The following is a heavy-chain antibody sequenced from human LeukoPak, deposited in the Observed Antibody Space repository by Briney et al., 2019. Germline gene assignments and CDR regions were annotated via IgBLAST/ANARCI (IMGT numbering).Heavy chain of an antibody. CDR2: IIPIFGTA. CDR3: ARDAYYYDSSGWRGYYFDY. D-gene: IGHD3-22*01. J-gene: IGHJ4*02. V-gene: IGHV1-69*13. CDR1: GGTFSSYA. Sequence: ASVKVSCKASGGTFSSYAISWVRQAPGQGLEWMGGIIPIFGTANYAQKFQGRATITADESTSTAYMELSSLRSEDTAVYYCARDAYYYDSSGWRGYYFDYWGQGTLVTVSS.